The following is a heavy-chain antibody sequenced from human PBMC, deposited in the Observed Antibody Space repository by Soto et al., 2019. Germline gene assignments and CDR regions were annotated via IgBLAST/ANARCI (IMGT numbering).Heavy chain of an antibody. CDR2: IIPIFGTA. J-gene: IGHJ4*02. CDR3: ARTVGYDFWSGFPFDY. D-gene: IGHD3-3*01. Sequence: ASVKVSCKASGGTFSSYAISWVRQAPGQGLEWMGGIIPIFGTAYYAQKFQGRVTITADESTSTAYMELSSLRSEDTAVYYCARTVGYDFWSGFPFDYWGQGTLVTVSS. CDR1: GGTFSSYA. V-gene: IGHV1-69*13.